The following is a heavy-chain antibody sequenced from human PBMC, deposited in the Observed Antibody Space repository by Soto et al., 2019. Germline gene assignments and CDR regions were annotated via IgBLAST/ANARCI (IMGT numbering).Heavy chain of an antibody. CDR1: GYTFFTYD. V-gene: IGHV1-18*01. J-gene: IGHJ5*02. CDR2: ISTYSGDT. CDR3: ARHHGPTTSEKWFDP. D-gene: IGHD5-12*01. Sequence: QVHLVQSGVEVKTPGASVKVSCQASGYTFFTYDISWVRQAPGQGLEWMGWISTYSGDTKYAQKSQGRVTMTTDTWRTTAYLELRSLRSDDTAVYYCARHHGPTTSEKWFDPWGQGTLVTVSS.